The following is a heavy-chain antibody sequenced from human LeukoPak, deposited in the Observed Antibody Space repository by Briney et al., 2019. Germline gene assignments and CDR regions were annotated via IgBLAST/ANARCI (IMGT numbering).Heavy chain of an antibody. Sequence: GGSLRLSCAASGFTFSDYYMGWIRQAPGKGLEWVSYISSSGNTIYYADSVKGRFTISRDNAKNSLYLQMNSLRAEDTAVYYCTREHALGDYWGQGTLVTVSS. CDR2: ISSSGNTI. CDR1: GFTFSDYY. CDR3: TREHALGDY. D-gene: IGHD2-2*01. V-gene: IGHV3-11*04. J-gene: IGHJ4*02.